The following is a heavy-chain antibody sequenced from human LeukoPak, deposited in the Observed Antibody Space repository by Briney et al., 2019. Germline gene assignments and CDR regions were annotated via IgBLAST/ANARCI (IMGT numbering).Heavy chain of an antibody. CDR3: ARAPIVGATGLGY. CDR2: IYYSGST. D-gene: IGHD1-26*01. J-gene: IGHJ4*02. CDR1: GGSISSYY. Sequence: SETLSLTCTVSGGSISSYYWSWIRQPPGKGLEWIGYIYYSGSTIYNPSLKSRVAISVDTSKNQFSLKLSSVTAADTAVYYCARAPIVGATGLGYWGQGTLVTVSS. V-gene: IGHV4-59*01.